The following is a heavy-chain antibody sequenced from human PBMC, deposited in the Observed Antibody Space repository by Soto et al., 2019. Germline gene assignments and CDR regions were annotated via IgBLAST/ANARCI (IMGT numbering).Heavy chain of an antibody. D-gene: IGHD2-15*01. CDR3: VRTVGWLDP. CDR1: GDSVSGNSAA. V-gene: IGHV6-1*01. J-gene: IGHJ5*02. Sequence: SQTLSLTCAISGDSVSGNSAAWNWIRQSPSRGLEWLGRTYYRSKWYKEYAASVKSRITINPDTSKNQFSLQLNSVSPEDTAVYYCVRTVGWLDPWGQGTLVTVSS. CDR2: TYYRSKWYK.